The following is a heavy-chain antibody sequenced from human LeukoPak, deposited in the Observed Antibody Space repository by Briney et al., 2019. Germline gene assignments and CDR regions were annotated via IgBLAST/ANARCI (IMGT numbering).Heavy chain of an antibody. CDR1: GVTFSSYW. CDR3: IVSATARGGVDY. J-gene: IGHJ4*02. V-gene: IGHV3-7*01. CDR2: IKQDGSEI. Sequence: RGSLRLSCAASGVTFSSYWMSWVRQPPGKRLEWVANIKQDGSEIYYVDSVKGRFTISRDNAKNSLYLQMNSLRAEDTAVYYCIVSATARGGVDYRGQGTLVTVSS. D-gene: IGHD1-1*01.